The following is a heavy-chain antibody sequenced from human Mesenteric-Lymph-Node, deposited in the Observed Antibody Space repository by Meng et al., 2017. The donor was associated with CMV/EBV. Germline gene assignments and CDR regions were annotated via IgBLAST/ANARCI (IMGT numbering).Heavy chain of an antibody. J-gene: IGHJ6*02. Sequence: GGSLRLSCAASGFTFSSYGMHWVRQAPGKGLEWVAVIWYDGSNKYYADSVKGRFTISRDNSKNTLYLQMNSLRAEDTAVYYCAKGRKWGGKYCSSTSCSDYYYYGMDVWGQGTTVTVSS. CDR2: IWYDGSNK. D-gene: IGHD2-2*01. V-gene: IGHV3-33*06. CDR1: GFTFSSYG. CDR3: AKGRKWGGKYCSSTSCSDYYYYGMDV.